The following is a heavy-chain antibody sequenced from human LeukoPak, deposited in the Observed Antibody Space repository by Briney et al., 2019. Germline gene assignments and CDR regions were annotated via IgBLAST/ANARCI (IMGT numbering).Heavy chain of an antibody. CDR2: TYYRSKWYN. CDR3: ARVVRMVRGVLDV. V-gene: IGHV6-1*01. D-gene: IGHD3-10*01. J-gene: IGHJ6*02. Sequence: SQTLSLTCAISGDSVSSNTAAWNWIRPSPSRGLEWLGRTYYRSKWYNDYAVSVKSRITINPDTSKNQFSLQLNSVTPEDTAVYYCARVVRMVRGVLDVWGQGTTVTVSS. CDR1: GDSVSSNTAA.